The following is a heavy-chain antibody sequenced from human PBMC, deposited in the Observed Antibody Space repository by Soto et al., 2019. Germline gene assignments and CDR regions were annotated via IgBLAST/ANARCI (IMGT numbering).Heavy chain of an antibody. CDR1: GFTFSDYY. D-gene: IGHD2-8*01. CDR2: ISSRSSTI. J-gene: IGHJ4*02. CDR3: ASWTNGDFFVY. Sequence: QVQLVESGGGLVKPGGSLRLSCAASGFTFSDYYMSWIRQAPGKGLEWVSYISSRSSTIFYADSVKGRFTISRDNVKNSLYLQMNSLRADDTAVYYCASWTNGDFFVYWGQGILVTVSS. V-gene: IGHV3-11*01.